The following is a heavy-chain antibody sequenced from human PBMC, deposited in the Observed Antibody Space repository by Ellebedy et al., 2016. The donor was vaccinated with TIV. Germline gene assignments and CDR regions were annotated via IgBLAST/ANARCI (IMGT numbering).Heavy chain of an antibody. D-gene: IGHD3-16*02. Sequence: MPSETLSLTCTVSGGSISSNYWSWIRQPPGKGLEWIGYMSYSGRTDYNPSLKRRATVSIDTSKNQFSLKLSSVTAADTAVYYCARGDGGRLYPFDYWGQGTLVTVSS. CDR2: MSYSGRT. V-gene: IGHV4-59*01. J-gene: IGHJ4*02. CDR3: ARGDGGRLYPFDY. CDR1: GGSISSNY.